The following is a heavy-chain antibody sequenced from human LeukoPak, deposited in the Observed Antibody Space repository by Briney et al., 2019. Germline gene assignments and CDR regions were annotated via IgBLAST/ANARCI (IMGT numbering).Heavy chain of an antibody. V-gene: IGHV1-46*01. CDR3: ARSQTGGTFDY. Sequence: GESLKISCQGSGYSFTSYWIGWVRQAPGQGLEWMGIINPSGGSTSYAQKFQGRVTMTRDTSTSTVYMELSSLRSEDTAVYYCARSQTGGTFDYWGQGALVTVSS. CDR1: GYSFTSYW. J-gene: IGHJ4*02. D-gene: IGHD1-26*01. CDR2: INPSGGST.